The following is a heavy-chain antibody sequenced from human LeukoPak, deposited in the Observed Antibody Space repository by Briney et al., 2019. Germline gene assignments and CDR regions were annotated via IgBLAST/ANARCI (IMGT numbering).Heavy chain of an antibody. V-gene: IGHV4-39*07. CDR1: GGSIIISNYY. D-gene: IGHD3-22*01. CDR3: ATHYDSSGYRYRGWFDP. CDR2: VYYSGST. J-gene: IGHJ5*02. Sequence: SETLSLTCTVSGGSIIISNYYWGWIRQPPGKGLEWIGSVYYSGSTYYNPSLKSRVTISVDTSKNQLSLKLSSVTAADTAVYYCATHYDSSGYRYRGWFDPWGQGTLVTVSS.